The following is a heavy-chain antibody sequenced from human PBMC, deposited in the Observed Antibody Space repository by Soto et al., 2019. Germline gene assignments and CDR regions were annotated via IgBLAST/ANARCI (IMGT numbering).Heavy chain of an antibody. CDR1: GGSIKNSGYY. Sequence: QVQLQESGPGLVKPSQTLSLTCTVSGGSIKNSGYYWSWIRQHPEKGLEWIGYISYSGSTDYAPSLKCRVTMSVDTSKNQFFLNLTSVTAADTAVYYCGRDAVTKRDFYYYGMDVWGRGTTVTVSS. J-gene: IGHJ6*02. CDR3: GRDAVTKRDFYYYGMDV. D-gene: IGHD4-4*01. CDR2: ISYSGST. V-gene: IGHV4-31*03.